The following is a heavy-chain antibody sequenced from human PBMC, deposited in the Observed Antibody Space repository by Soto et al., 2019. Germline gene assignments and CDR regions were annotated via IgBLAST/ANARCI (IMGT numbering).Heavy chain of an antibody. Sequence: SETLSLTCTVSGGSISSYYWSWIRQPPGKGLEWIGYIYYSGSTNYNPSLKSRVTVSVDTSKNQFSLKLSSVTAADTAVYYCARRYGASFDYWGQGTLVTVSS. CDR2: IYYSGST. J-gene: IGHJ4*02. D-gene: IGHD4-17*01. V-gene: IGHV4-59*01. CDR1: GGSISSYY. CDR3: ARRYGASFDY.